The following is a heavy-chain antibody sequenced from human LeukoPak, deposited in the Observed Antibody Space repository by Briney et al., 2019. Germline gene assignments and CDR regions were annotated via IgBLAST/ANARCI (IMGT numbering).Heavy chain of an antibody. Sequence: GASVKVSCKVSGDTLTELSMHWVRQAPGKGLEWMGGFDPEDGETIYAQKFQGRVTMTEDTSTDTAYMELSSLRSEDTAVYYCATAALYCSSTSCFDYWGQGTLVTVSS. CDR1: GDTLTELS. D-gene: IGHD2-2*01. CDR2: FDPEDGET. V-gene: IGHV1-24*01. CDR3: ATAALYCSSTSCFDY. J-gene: IGHJ4*02.